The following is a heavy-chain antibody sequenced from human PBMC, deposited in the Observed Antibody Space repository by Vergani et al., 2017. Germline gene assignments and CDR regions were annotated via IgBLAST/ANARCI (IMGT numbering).Heavy chain of an antibody. V-gene: IGHV3-30*18. CDR2: ISYDGGNK. CDR3: GKDLYSSGSPGD. CDR1: GFTFSGYG. D-gene: IGHD6-19*01. Sequence: QVQLVESGGGVVQPGRSLRLSCAASGFTFSGYGMHWVRQAPGKGLEWVAVISYDGGNKYYADSEKGRFTISRDNSKNTLFLQMNSLRAEDTAVYYCGKDLYSSGSPGDWGQGTLVTVSS. J-gene: IGHJ4*02.